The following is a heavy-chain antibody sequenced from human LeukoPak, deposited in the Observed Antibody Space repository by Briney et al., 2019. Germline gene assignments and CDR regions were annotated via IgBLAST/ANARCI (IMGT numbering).Heavy chain of an antibody. CDR1: GFTFSSYG. CDR3: ARDGGSWSRLDY. V-gene: IGHV3-30*03. J-gene: IGHJ4*02. CDR2: ISYDGSNK. D-gene: IGHD2-15*01. Sequence: GRSLTLSCAASGFTFSSYGMHWVRQAPGKGLEWVAVISYDGSNKYYADSVKGRFTISRDNSKNTLYLQMNSLRAEDTAVYYCARDGGSWSRLDYWGQGTLVTVSS.